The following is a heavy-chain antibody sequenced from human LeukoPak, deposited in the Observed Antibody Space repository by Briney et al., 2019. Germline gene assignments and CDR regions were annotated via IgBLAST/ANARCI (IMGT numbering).Heavy chain of an antibody. CDR3: ARTSPRGATGGYLSGP. CDR2: INHSGNT. J-gene: IGHJ5*02. Sequence: KASETLSLTCAVYGGSFTDYYWSWIRQPPGKGLEWIGEINHSGNTNYNPSLKSRVTISVDTSKNQFSLNLNSVTAADTALYYCARTSPRGATGGYLSGPWGQGILVTVSS. V-gene: IGHV4-34*01. CDR1: GGSFTDYY. D-gene: IGHD2-8*02.